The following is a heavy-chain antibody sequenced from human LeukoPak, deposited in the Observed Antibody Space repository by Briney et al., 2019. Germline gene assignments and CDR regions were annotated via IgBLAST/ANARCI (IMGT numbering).Heavy chain of an antibody. D-gene: IGHD3-22*01. CDR3: ATSDHSSGSH. CDR1: GFTFSGYW. J-gene: IGHJ4*02. Sequence: EGSLRLSCAASGFTFSGYWMSWVRQAPGKGLEWVGNINLDGSVIHYVDSAKGRFTISRDNAKNSLYLLMNCLRAEDTVCHCCATSDHSSGSHWVLRTLVTVSS. CDR2: INLDGSVI. V-gene: IGHV3-7*01.